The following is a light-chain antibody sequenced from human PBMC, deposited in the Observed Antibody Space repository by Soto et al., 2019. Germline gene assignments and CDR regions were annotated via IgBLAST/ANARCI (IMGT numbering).Light chain of an antibody. V-gene: IGLV2-14*01. CDR1: SSDVGGYDF. CDR3: GSYSSTTTREV. J-gene: IGLJ1*01. Sequence: QSVLAQPASVSGSPGQSITISCTGASSDVGGYDFVSWYQHHPGTPPELIIYEVTHRPSGVSHRFPGSKSASTASLTISGLQVEDEADYFCGSYSSTTTREVFGTGTKVTVL. CDR2: EVT.